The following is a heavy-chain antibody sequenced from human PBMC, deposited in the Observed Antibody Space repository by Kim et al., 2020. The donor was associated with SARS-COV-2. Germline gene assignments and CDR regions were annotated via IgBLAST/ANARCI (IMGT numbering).Heavy chain of an antibody. V-gene: IGHV3-30*18. Sequence: GGSLRLSCAVSGFTFRNYGMHWVRQAPGKGLEWVALISFGGSKTYYVDSVKGRFTIARDNSKNTLFLHMFALGDEDTAVYYCAKEGTSGTFPDYWGQGTLVTVSS. D-gene: IGHD3-10*01. J-gene: IGHJ4*02. CDR1: GFTFRNYG. CDR2: ISFGGSKT. CDR3: AKEGTSGTFPDY.